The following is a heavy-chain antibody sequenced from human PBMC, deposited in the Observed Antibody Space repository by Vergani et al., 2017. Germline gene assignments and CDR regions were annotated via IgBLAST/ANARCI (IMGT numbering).Heavy chain of an antibody. J-gene: IGHJ4*02. CDR1: GSTFITYA. Sequence: QVQLVESGGGVVQPGGSLRSPLQRPGSTFITYAIHWFARAPGRGLGWGAFIRYDGSNKYYADSVKGRFTISRDNSKNTLYLQMNSLRAEDTAVYYCAKEGGDYGLGYWGQGTLVTVSS. V-gene: IGHV3-30*02. CDR3: AKEGGDYGLGY. D-gene: IGHD4-17*01. CDR2: IRYDGSNK.